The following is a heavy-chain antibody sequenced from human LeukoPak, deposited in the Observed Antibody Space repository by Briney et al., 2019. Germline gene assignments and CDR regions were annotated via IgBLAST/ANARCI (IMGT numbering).Heavy chain of an antibody. Sequence: ASVRVSCKTSGYMYNRHGISWVRQAPGQGLEWMGWVSFYTGNTNYARKFQDRITMTTDTSTGTAYVELRGLRSDDTALYYCARTVDDGFDFWGQGSLVTVSS. CDR2: VSFYTGNT. J-gene: IGHJ4*02. V-gene: IGHV1-18*01. CDR1: GYMYNRHG. CDR3: ARTVDDGFDF. D-gene: IGHD1-1*01.